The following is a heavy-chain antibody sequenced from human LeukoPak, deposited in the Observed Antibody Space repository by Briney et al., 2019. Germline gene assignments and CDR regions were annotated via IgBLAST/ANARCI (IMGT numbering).Heavy chain of an antibody. Sequence: GGSLRLSCSASGFIFSSYSMTWVRQAPGKGLEWVSYISSSSSTIYYADSVKGRFTISRDNAKNSLYLQMNSLIAEDTAVYYCSRDILTGYESLFQHGGQGTLVTVP. CDR1: GFIFSSYS. CDR2: ISSSSSTI. J-gene: IGHJ1*01. D-gene: IGHD3-9*01. CDR3: SRDILTGYESLFQH. V-gene: IGHV3-48*04.